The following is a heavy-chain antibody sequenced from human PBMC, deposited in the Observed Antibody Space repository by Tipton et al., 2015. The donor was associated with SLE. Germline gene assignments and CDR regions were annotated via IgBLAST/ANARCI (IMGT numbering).Heavy chain of an antibody. CDR3: ARDYYGSGFDAFDI. V-gene: IGHV4-39*07. D-gene: IGHD3-10*01. J-gene: IGHJ3*02. Sequence: TLSLTCTVSGGSISSSSYYWGWIRQPPGKGLEWIGSIHYSGSTYDNPSFKSRVTISVDTSKNQFSLKLSSVTAADTAVYYCARDYYGSGFDAFDIWGQGTMVTVSS. CDR1: GGSISSSSYY. CDR2: IHYSGST.